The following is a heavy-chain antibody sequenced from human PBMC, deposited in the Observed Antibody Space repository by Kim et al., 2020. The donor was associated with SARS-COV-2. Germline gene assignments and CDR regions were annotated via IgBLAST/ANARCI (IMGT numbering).Heavy chain of an antibody. Sequence: SETLSLTCTVSGGSISSYYWSWIRQPPGKGLEWIGYIYYSGSTNYNPSLKSRVTISVDTSKNQFSLKLSSVTAADTAVYYCARHGTWDYVWGSYRYMGAFDIWGQGTMVTVSS. CDR2: IYYSGST. CDR1: GGSISSYY. D-gene: IGHD3-16*02. CDR3: ARHGTWDYVWGSYRYMGAFDI. V-gene: IGHV4-59*13. J-gene: IGHJ3*02.